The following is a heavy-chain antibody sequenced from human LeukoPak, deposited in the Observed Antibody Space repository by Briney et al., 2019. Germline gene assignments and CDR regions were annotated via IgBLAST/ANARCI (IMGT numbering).Heavy chain of an antibody. D-gene: IGHD1-14*01. V-gene: IGHV5-10-1*01. J-gene: IGHJ4*02. CDR3: ATVPEGSYLGY. CDR1: GYSFSTYW. CDR2: IRPSDSEP. Sequence: GESLKISCKVSGYSFSTYWITWVRQMPGGALEWMGRIRPSDSEPNYSPSFQGHVTFSVDKSISTAYLQWSSLKASDTAMYYCATVPEGSYLGYWGQGTLVTVSS.